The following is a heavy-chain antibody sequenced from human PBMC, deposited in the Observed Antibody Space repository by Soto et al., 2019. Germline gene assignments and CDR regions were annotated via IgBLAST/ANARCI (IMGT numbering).Heavy chain of an antibody. D-gene: IGHD3-22*01. CDR1: GFLFNNYA. CDR3: AIGLYYYDSSGYHLFDY. Sequence: AEGSLRLSCAASGFLFNNYAMSWVRQAPVKGLEWVSTVSVSGGTTYYADSLKGRFTISRDNSKKTVYLQMNRLRADDTAIYYCAIGLYYYDSSGYHLFDYWGQGTLVTVTA. V-gene: IGHV3-23*01. J-gene: IGHJ4*02. CDR2: VSVSGGTT.